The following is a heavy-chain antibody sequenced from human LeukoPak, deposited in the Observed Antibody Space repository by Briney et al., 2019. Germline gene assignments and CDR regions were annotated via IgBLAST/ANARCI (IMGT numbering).Heavy chain of an antibody. Sequence: GGSLRLSCAASGFTFSSYIMNWVRQAPGKGLEWVSYISSSSRTIYYADSVKGRFTISRDNAKNSLYLQMNSLRAEDTAVYYCASLWSGYYSTFDYWGQGTLVTVSS. CDR3: ASLWSGYYSTFDY. CDR2: ISSSSRTI. J-gene: IGHJ4*02. V-gene: IGHV3-48*01. CDR1: GFTFSSYI. D-gene: IGHD3-3*01.